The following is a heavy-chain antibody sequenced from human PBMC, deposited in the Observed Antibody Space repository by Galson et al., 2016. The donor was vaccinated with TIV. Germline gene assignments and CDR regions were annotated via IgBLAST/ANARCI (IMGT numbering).Heavy chain of an antibody. V-gene: IGHV1-46*01. CDR3: AVWSNIYFFAL. CDR1: GYTFVTYY. D-gene: IGHD2-2*02. Sequence: SVKVSCKASGYTFVTYYMHWVRQAPGQGLEWVGVIDPTSGGTTYAQRFQGRVTMTWDTSTSTVYMDLSNLRSDDTAVFYCAVWSNIYFFALWGQGTLITVSS. J-gene: IGHJ4*02. CDR2: IDPTSGGT.